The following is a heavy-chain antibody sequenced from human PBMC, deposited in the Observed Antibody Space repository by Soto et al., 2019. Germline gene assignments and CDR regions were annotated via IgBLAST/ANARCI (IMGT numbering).Heavy chain of an antibody. CDR2: LSAYNGNT. CDR3: ARVEPDIVVVPAAMITPGVRTGGDY. Sequence: QVQLVQSGAEVKKPGASVKVSCKASGYTFTSYGISWVRQAPGQGLEWMGWLSAYNGNTNYAQKLQGRVTMTTDTSTSTAYMELRSLRSDDTAVYYCARVEPDIVVVPAAMITPGVRTGGDYWGQGTLVTVSS. CDR1: GYTFTSYG. J-gene: IGHJ4*02. V-gene: IGHV1-18*01. D-gene: IGHD2-2*01.